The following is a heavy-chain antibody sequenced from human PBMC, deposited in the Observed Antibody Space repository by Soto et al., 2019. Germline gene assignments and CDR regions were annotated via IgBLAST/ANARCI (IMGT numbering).Heavy chain of an antibody. V-gene: IGHV4-39*01. CDR1: GGSVRSSTYY. Sequence: SETLSLTCTVSGGSVRSSTYYWGWIRQSPGKGLEWIGSIYYSGSTHNNPSLKSRVTMSVDTCTNQFSLKLMSVTAADTAIYYCTRHEVGAAADRALDDWGQGNLLTVSS. CDR3: TRHEVGAAADRALDD. J-gene: IGHJ4*02. D-gene: IGHD6-13*01. CDR2: IYYSGST.